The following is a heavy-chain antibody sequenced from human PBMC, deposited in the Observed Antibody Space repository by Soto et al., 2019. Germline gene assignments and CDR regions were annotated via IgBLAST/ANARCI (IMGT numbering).Heavy chain of an antibody. J-gene: IGHJ4*02. D-gene: IGHD2-21*02. CDR1: GFTFISYA. CDR3: AKWPSPRAYCGGDSFFDS. Sequence: EVQLLESGGGLVQPGGSLRLSCAASGFTFISYAMSWVRQAPGKGLEWVSGIRGSAGSTHYADSVKGRCTISRDKPKNTLYLQMDSLRAEDTAVYYCAKWPSPRAYCGGDSFFDSWGQGTLVTVSS. V-gene: IGHV3-23*01. CDR2: IRGSAGST.